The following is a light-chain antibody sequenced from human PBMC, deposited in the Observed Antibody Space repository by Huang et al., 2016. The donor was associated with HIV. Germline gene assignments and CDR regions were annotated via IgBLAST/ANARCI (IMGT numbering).Light chain of an antibody. CDR1: QGILFSSNNKNY. Sequence: IVMTQSPDSLAVSLGETATINCKASQGILFSSNNKNYLAWYQQRPGQPPKLLIYWASARESGVPDRFTGSGSGTDFTLTISSLQAEDVAVYYCHQYYITPITFGQGTRLEMK. J-gene: IGKJ5*01. V-gene: IGKV4-1*01. CDR2: WAS. CDR3: HQYYITPIT.